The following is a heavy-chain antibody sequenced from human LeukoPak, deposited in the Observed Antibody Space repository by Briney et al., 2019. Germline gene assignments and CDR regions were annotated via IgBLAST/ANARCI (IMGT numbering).Heavy chain of an antibody. CDR2: ISSSSSYI. J-gene: IGHJ4*02. CDR1: GFTFSSYS. D-gene: IGHD3-9*01. Sequence: PGGSLRLSCAASGFTFSSYSMNWVRQAPGKGLEWVSSISSSSSYIYYADSVKGRFTISRDNAKNSLYLQMYSLRAEDTAVYYCARAFLDDILTGYSPYYFDYWGQGTLVTVSS. V-gene: IGHV3-21*01. CDR3: ARAFLDDILTGYSPYYFDY.